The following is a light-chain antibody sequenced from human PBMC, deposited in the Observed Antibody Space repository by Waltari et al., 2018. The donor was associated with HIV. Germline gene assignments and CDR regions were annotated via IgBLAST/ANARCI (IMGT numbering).Light chain of an antibody. CDR3: CSYARSRSLL. J-gene: IGLJ2*01. CDR1: SNDVGGFHL. CDR2: EVN. V-gene: IGLV2-23*02. Sequence: HSALTQPASVSGSPGQSITISCTGTSNDVGGFHLVSWYQHHPGKAPKLIIFEVNKRPSGVSNHFYGSKSGSTVSLTISGLQTEDETDYYCCSYARSRSLLFGGETKLTVL.